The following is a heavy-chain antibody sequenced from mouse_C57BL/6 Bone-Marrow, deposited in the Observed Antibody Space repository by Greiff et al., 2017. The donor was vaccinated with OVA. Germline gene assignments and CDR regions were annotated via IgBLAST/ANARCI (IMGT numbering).Heavy chain of an antibody. D-gene: IGHD2-5*01. Sequence: EVMLVESGGDLVKPGGSLKLSCAASGFTFSSYGMSWVRQTPDKRLEWVATISSGGSYTYYPDSVKGRFTISRDKAQNPPYLQMSSLKSEDTAMYYCARHQDYYSSSWFAYWGQGTLVTVSA. V-gene: IGHV5-6*01. CDR1: GFTFSSYG. CDR2: ISSGGSYT. CDR3: ARHQDYYSSSWFAY. J-gene: IGHJ3*01.